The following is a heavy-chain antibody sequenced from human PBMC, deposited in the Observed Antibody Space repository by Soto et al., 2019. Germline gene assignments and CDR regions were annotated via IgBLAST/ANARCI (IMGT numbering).Heavy chain of an antibody. J-gene: IGHJ4*02. CDR1: GFTFGYYA. Sequence: GGSLRLSCTTSGFTFGYYAMSWVRQSPGKGLEWVGFIRSKAYGETTEYAASVKGRFTISRDDSKSVAYLQVNSLKTEDTAVYYCTKSPTMIVVEAFDYWGQGTLVTVSS. CDR2: IRSKAYGETT. V-gene: IGHV3-49*04. D-gene: IGHD3-22*01. CDR3: TKSPTMIVVEAFDY.